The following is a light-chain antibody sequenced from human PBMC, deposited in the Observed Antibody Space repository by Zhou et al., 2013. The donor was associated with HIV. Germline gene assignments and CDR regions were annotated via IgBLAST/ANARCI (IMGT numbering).Light chain of an antibody. V-gene: IGKV3-20*01. CDR3: QQYGSSHFT. J-gene: IGKJ3*01. Sequence: EIALTQSPDTLSLSPGERVILSCRASETGRYNSLAWYQQKSGQAPTLLIYGASNRAPATPDRFSGSGSGTDFTLTIARVAPEDFAVYYCQQYGSSHFTFGPGTKVDIK. CDR1: ETGRYNS. CDR2: GAS.